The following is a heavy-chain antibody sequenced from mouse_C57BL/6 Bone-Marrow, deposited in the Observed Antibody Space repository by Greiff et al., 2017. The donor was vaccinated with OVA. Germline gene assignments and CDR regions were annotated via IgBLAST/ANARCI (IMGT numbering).Heavy chain of an antibody. CDR3: TTWDYYGSSYTFFDY. CDR2: IDPENGDT. CDR1: GFNIKDDY. D-gene: IGHD1-1*01. Sequence: VQLQQSGAELVRPGASVKLSCTASGFNIKDDYMHWVKQRPEQGLEWIGWIDPENGDTEYASKFQGKAPITADTSSNTAYLQLSRLTSEDTAVYYCTTWDYYGSSYTFFDYWGQGTTLTVSS. V-gene: IGHV14-4*01. J-gene: IGHJ2*01.